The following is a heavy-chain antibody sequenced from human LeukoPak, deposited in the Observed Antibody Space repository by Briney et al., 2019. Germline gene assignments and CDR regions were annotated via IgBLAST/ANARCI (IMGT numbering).Heavy chain of an antibody. J-gene: IGHJ6*03. D-gene: IGHD6-13*01. V-gene: IGHV1-69*05. CDR3: ARDGQQQIDYYMDV. Sequence: ASVKVSCKASGGTFSSYAISWVRQAPGQGLEWMRGIIPIFGTANYAQKFQGRVTITTDESTSTAYMELSSLRSEDTAVYYRARDGQQQIDYYMDVWGKGTTVTVSS. CDR2: IIPIFGTA. CDR1: GGTFSSYA.